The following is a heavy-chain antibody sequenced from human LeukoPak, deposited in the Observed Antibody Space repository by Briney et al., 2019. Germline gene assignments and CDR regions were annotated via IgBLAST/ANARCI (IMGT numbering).Heavy chain of an antibody. CDR2: IKQDGSEK. Sequence: PGGSLRLSCAASGFTFSSYWMSWVRQAPGKGLEWVANIKQDGSEKYYVDSVKGRFTISRDNAKNSLYLQMNSLRAEDTAVYYCGNEGAVAGKDFDYWGQGTLVTVSS. CDR1: GFTFSSYW. CDR3: GNEGAVAGKDFDY. D-gene: IGHD6-19*01. V-gene: IGHV3-7*03. J-gene: IGHJ4*02.